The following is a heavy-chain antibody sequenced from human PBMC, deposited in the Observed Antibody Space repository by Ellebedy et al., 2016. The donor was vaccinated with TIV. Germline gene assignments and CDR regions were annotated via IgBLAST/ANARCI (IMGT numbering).Heavy chain of an antibody. V-gene: IGHV1-2*02. CDR2: INPNSGGT. CDR1: GYTFTGYY. Sequence: ASVKVSCKASGYTFTGYYMHWVRQAPGQGLEWMGWINPNSGGTNYAQKFQGRVTMTTDTSTSTAYMELSSLRSEDTAVYYCAIRIAARPVYYYYGMDVWGQGTTVTVSS. D-gene: IGHD6-6*01. CDR3: AIRIAARPVYYYYGMDV. J-gene: IGHJ6*02.